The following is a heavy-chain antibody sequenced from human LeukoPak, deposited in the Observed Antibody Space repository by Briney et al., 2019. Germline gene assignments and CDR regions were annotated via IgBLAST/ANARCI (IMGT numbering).Heavy chain of an antibody. V-gene: IGHV1-46*01. CDR1: GYTFTSYY. CDR3: ASFPYRYCSSTSCDAFDI. D-gene: IGHD2-2*01. J-gene: IGHJ3*02. Sequence: ASVKVSCKASGYTFTSYYMHWVRQAPGQGLEGMGIINPSGGSTSYAQKFQGRVTMSRDMSTSTVYMELSSLRSEDTAVYYCASFPYRYCSSTSCDAFDIWGQGTMVTVSS. CDR2: INPSGGST.